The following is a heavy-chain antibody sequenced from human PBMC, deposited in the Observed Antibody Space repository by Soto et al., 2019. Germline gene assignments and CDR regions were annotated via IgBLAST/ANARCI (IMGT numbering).Heavy chain of an antibody. CDR2: ISGSGGST. CDR1: GFTFSSYA. J-gene: IGHJ6*02. D-gene: IGHD3-10*01. CDR3: AKRYGSEFPDYYYYYGMDV. Sequence: GGSLRLSCAASGFTFSSYAMSWVRQAPGKGLEWVSAISGSGGSTYYADSVKGRFTISRDNSKNTLYLQMNSLRAEDTAVYYCAKRYGSEFPDYYYYYGMDVWGQGTTVTVSS. V-gene: IGHV3-23*01.